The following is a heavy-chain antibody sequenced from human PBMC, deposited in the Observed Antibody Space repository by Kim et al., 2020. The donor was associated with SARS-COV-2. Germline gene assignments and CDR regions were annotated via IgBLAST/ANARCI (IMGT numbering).Heavy chain of an antibody. CDR1: GYTLTELS. V-gene: IGHV1-24*01. CDR3: ATALKWELLTALDY. CDR2: FDPEDGET. D-gene: IGHD1-26*01. J-gene: IGHJ4*02. Sequence: ASVKVSCKFSGYTLTELSMHWVRQAPGKGLEWMGGFDPEDGETIYAQKFQGRVTMTEDTSTDTAYMELSSLRSEDTAVYYCATALKWELLTALDYWGQGTLVTVSS.